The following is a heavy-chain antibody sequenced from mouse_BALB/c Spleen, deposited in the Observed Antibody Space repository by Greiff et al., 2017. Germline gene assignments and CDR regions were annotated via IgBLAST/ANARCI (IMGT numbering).Heavy chain of an antibody. CDR3: TRGYYGAY. J-gene: IGHJ3*01. D-gene: IGHD1-1*01. Sequence: VQLQQSGAELVKPGASVKLSCKASGYTFTSYYMYWVKQRPGQGLEWIGEINPSNGGTNFNEKFKSKATLTVDKSSSTAYMQLSSLTSEDSAVYYCTRGYYGAYWGQGTLVTVSA. CDR2: INPSNGGT. CDR1: GYTFTSYY. V-gene: IGHV1S81*02.